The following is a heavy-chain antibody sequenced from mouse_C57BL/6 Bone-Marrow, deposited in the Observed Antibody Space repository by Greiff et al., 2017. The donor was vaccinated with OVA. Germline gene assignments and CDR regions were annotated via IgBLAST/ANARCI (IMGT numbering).Heavy chain of an antibody. CDR2: IYPGSGST. D-gene: IGHD1-1*01. Sequence: QVHVKQSGAELVKPGASVKMSCKASGYTFTSYWITWVKQRPGQGLEWIGDIYPGSGSTNYNEKFKSKATLTVDTSSSTAYMQLSSLTSEDSAVYYCAREGSSKYFDVWGTGTTVTVSS. CDR3: AREGSSKYFDV. CDR1: GYTFTSYW. V-gene: IGHV1-55*01. J-gene: IGHJ1*03.